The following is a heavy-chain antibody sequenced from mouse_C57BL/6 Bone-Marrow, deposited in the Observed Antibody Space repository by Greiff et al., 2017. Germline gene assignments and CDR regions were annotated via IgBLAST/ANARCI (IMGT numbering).Heavy chain of an antibody. Sequence: QVQLQQSGAELVRPGASVKMSCKASGYTFTSYTMHWVKQRPGQGLEWIGYINPSSGYTKYNQKFKDKATLTADKSSSTAYMQLSSLTAVDSAVYYCARGMDYWDRGTSVTVTA. CDR1: GYTFTSYT. J-gene: IGHJ4*01. V-gene: IGHV1-4*01. CDR2: INPSSGYT. CDR3: ARGMDY.